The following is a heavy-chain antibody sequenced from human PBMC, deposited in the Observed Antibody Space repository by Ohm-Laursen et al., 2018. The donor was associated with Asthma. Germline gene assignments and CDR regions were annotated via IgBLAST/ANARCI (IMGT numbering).Heavy chain of an antibody. CDR1: GGSISSYY. V-gene: IGHV4-59*01. D-gene: IGHD6-13*01. Sequence: SETLSLTCTVSGGSISSYYWSWIRQPPGKGLEWIGYTYYSGSTNYNPSLKSRVTISVDTSKNQFSLKLSSVTAADTAVYYCARALYGSSWYFDYWGQGTLVTVSS. CDR3: ARALYGSSWYFDY. CDR2: TYYSGST. J-gene: IGHJ4*02.